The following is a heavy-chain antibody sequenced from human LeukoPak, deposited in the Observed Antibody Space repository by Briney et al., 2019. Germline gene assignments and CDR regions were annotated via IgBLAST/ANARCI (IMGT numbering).Heavy chain of an antibody. Sequence: GGSLRLSCAAYLFTLSSYVMSWVRQAPGTGVEGVSAISGWGGSIYFADSVKGRFTLSRDKSKKTLYLQINSLRAENTTVYYCTKDQGATTGEYYYYYMDVWGKRTTVTVSS. CDR3: TKDQGATTGEYYYYYMDV. CDR1: LFTLSSYV. J-gene: IGHJ6*03. V-gene: IGHV3-23*01. CDR2: ISGWGGSI. D-gene: IGHD1-26*01.